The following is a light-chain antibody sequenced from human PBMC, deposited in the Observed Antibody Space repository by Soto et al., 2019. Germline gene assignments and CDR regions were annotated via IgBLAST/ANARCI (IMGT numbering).Light chain of an antibody. CDR2: DTS. CDR1: QSVSGSD. J-gene: IGKJ1*01. Sequence: EVVLTQSPGTLSLSPGESATLSCRASQSVSGSDLAWYQQKTGQTPRLLIYDTSNRATGIPDRLSGSGSGTDFALTISRLEPEDFAVYYCQKRTNWPWTCGQGTKVDIK. V-gene: IGKV3D-20*02. CDR3: QKRTNWPWT.